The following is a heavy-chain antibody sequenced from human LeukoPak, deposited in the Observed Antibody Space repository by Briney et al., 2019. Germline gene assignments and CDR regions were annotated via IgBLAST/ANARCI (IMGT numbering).Heavy chain of an antibody. J-gene: IGHJ4*02. D-gene: IGHD3-22*01. Sequence: PSETLSLTCAVYGGSFSGYYWSWIRQLPGKGLEWIGEINHSGSTNYNPSLKSRVTISVDTSKNQFSLKLSSVTAADTAVYYCARGLRYYDSSGYSRSYGYWGQGTLVTVSS. CDR3: ARGLRYYDSSGYSRSYGY. CDR2: INHSGST. V-gene: IGHV4-34*01. CDR1: GGSFSGYY.